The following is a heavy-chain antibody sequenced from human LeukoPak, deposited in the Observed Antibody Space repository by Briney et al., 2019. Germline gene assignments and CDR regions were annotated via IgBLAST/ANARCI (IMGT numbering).Heavy chain of an antibody. D-gene: IGHD2-8*01. Sequence: SVKVSCEASGGTFSSYAISWVRQAPGQGLEWMGRIIPIFGTANYAQKFQGRVTITTDESTSTAYMELSSLRSEDTAVYYCARDSFNCTNGVCSLSDYWGQGTLVTVSS. CDR2: IIPIFGTA. CDR3: ARDSFNCTNGVCSLSDY. V-gene: IGHV1-69*05. J-gene: IGHJ4*02. CDR1: GGTFSSYA.